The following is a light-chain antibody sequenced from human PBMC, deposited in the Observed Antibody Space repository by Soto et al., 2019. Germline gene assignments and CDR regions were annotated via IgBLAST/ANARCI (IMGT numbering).Light chain of an antibody. V-gene: IGLV2-14*01. CDR2: DVN. CDR1: SSVVGGYNY. J-gene: IGLJ1*01. Sequence: QSALAQPASVSGSPGQSIAISCTGTSSVVGGYNYVSWYQQHPGKAPKLMVYDVNDRPSGVSDRFSGSKSGNTASLTISGLQAEDEADYYCSSYTSSSTYVFGTGNKVTVL. CDR3: SSYTSSSTYV.